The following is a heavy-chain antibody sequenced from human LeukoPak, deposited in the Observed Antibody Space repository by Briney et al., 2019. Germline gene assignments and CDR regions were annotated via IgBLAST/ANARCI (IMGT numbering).Heavy chain of an antibody. CDR2: ISAYNGNT. J-gene: IGHJ4*02. V-gene: IGHV1-18*01. Sequence: ASVKVSCKASGYTFTSYGISWVRQAPGRGLEWMGWISAYNGNTNYAQKLQGRVTMTTDTSTSTAYMELRSLRSDDTAVYYCARVVRKTFGVVIFDYWGQGTLVTVSS. CDR1: GYTFTSYG. CDR3: ARVVRKTFGVVIFDY. D-gene: IGHD3-3*01.